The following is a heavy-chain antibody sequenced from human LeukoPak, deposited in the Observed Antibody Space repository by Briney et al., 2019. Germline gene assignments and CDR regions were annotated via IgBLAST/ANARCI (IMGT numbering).Heavy chain of an antibody. CDR3: ARETSQGAARPGSWFDP. D-gene: IGHD6-6*01. J-gene: IGHJ5*02. Sequence: GGALRLSCAASGFTFSSYAMDWGRQAPGKGVEYVSAIRSNGGSTYYANSVKGRFTISRDNSKNTLYLHMGSLRAEDMAVYYCARETSQGAARPGSWFDPWGQGTLVTVSS. CDR1: GFTFSSYA. V-gene: IGHV3-64*01. CDR2: IRSNGGST.